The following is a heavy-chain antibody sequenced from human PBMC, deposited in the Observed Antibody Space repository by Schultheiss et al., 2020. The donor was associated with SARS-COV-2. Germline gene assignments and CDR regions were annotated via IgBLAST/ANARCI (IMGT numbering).Heavy chain of an antibody. CDR3: ARRDYALDY. Sequence: SETLSLTCTVSGGSISSGDYYWSWIRQPPGKGLEWIGEIYHSGSTYYNPSLKSRVTISVDRSKNQFSLKLSSVTAADTAVYYCARRDYALDYWGQGTLVTVSS. CDR1: GGSISSGDYY. D-gene: IGHD4/OR15-4a*01. J-gene: IGHJ4*02. CDR2: IYHSGST. V-gene: IGHV4-30-4*01.